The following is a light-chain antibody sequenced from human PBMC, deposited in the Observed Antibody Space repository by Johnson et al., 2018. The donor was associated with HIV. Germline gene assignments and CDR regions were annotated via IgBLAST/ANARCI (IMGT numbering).Light chain of an antibody. CDR2: ENT. J-gene: IGLJ1*01. CDR1: SSNIGNNY. Sequence: QSVLTQPPSVSAAPGQKVTISCSGSSSNIGNNYVSWYQQLPGTAPKLLIYENTKRPSGIPDRFSGSKSGTSATLGITGLQTGDEADYYCGKWDRSLSAGGVFGTGTKFTVL. CDR3: GKWDRSLSAGGV. V-gene: IGLV1-51*02.